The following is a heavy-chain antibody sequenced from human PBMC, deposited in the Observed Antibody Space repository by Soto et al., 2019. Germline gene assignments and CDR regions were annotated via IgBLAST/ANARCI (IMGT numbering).Heavy chain of an antibody. CDR3: ARANCSGGSCSTGDY. CDR2: INPNSGGT. Sequence: ASVKVSCKASGYTFTGYYMHWVRQAPGQGLEWMGWINPNSGGTNYAQKFQGWVTMTRDTSISTAYMELSRLRSDDTAVYYCARANCSGGSCSTGDYWGQGTLVTVSS. V-gene: IGHV1-2*04. D-gene: IGHD2-15*01. CDR1: GYTFTGYY. J-gene: IGHJ4*02.